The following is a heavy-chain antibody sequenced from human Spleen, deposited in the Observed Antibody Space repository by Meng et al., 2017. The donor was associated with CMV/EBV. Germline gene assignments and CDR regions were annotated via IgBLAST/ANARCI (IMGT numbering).Heavy chain of an antibody. J-gene: IGHJ4*02. CDR1: GFSFSGYW. CDR3: ARDRMDYDILTGYYYYFDY. D-gene: IGHD3-9*01. Sequence: GGSLRLSCAASGFSFSGYWMSWVRQAPGKGLEWVANIKQDGSETYYVDSVKGRFTISRDNAKNSLYLQMNSLRAEDTVVYYCARDRMDYDILTGYYYYFDYWGQGTLVTVSS. CDR2: IKQDGSET. V-gene: IGHV3-7*01.